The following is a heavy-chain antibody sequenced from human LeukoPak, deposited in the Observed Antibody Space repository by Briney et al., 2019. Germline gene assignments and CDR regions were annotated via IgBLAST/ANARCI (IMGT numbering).Heavy chain of an antibody. D-gene: IGHD2-8*01. CDR3: AKQSYARSLGE. V-gene: IGHV3-23*01. Sequence: PGGSLRLSCAPSGFPFSAFSMSWVRQAQGKGLEWISTTNSGGTSTYYAESVKGRFTIPRDNSKNTLYLQMSSLRVEDTAVYYCAKQSYARSLGEGGPGTLVSVSS. CDR2: TNSGGTST. J-gene: IGHJ4*02. CDR1: GFPFSAFS.